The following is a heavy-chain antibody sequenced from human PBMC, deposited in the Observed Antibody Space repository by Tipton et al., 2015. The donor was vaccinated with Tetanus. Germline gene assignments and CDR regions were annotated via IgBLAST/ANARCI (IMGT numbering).Heavy chain of an antibody. D-gene: IGHD2-15*01. CDR1: GYRFTSYW. CDR3: ARAHCSDGVCNFDF. CDR2: IYPGDSDT. J-gene: IGHJ4*02. V-gene: IGHV5-51*01. Sequence: MQLVQSGAEVKKPGESLKISCKGSGYRFTSYWIGWVRQMPGKGLEWMGIIYPGDSDTRYSPSFQGQVTISVDKSINTAYLQWSSLKASDTSMFYCARAHCSDGVCNFDFWGQGALVTVAS.